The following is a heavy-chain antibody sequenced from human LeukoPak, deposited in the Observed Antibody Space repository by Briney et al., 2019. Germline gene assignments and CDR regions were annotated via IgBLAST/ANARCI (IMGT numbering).Heavy chain of an antibody. Sequence: PSQTLSLTCTVSGGSISSGGYYWSWIRQHPGKGLEWIGYIYYSGSTYYNPSPKSRVTISVDTSKNQFSLKLSSVTAADTAVYYCARDRNYYGSGSYYRLLDYWGQGTLVTVSS. V-gene: IGHV4-31*03. CDR3: ARDRNYYGSGSYYRLLDY. CDR1: GGSISSGGYY. CDR2: IYYSGST. D-gene: IGHD3-10*01. J-gene: IGHJ4*02.